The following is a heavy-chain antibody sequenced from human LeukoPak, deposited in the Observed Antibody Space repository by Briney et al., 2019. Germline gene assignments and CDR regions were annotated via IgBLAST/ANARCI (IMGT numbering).Heavy chain of an antibody. J-gene: IGHJ2*01. CDR3: ARDRRHLRGYFDL. Sequence: PGESLRLSCAASGFTFSDYYMSWIRQAPGKGLEWVSYISSSGSTIYYADSVKGRFTISRDNAKNSLYLQMNSLRAEDTAVYYCARDRRHLRGYFDLWGRGTLVTVSS. V-gene: IGHV3-11*01. CDR2: ISSSGSTI. CDR1: GFTFSDYY.